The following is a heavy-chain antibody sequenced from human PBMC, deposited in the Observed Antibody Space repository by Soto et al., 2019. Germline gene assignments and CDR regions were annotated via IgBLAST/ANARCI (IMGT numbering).Heavy chain of an antibody. J-gene: IGHJ4*02. CDR3: ARAPRGNYGYPSYFDY. V-gene: IGHV4-59*01. CDR2: IYYSGSN. D-gene: IGHD3-10*01. Sequence: SETLSLTWTVSGGTISSYYWSWIRQPPGKGLEWIGYIYYSGSNNYNPSLKSRVTISVDTSKNQFSLKLSSVTAADTAVYYCARAPRGNYGYPSYFDYWGQGTLVTVSS. CDR1: GGTISSYY.